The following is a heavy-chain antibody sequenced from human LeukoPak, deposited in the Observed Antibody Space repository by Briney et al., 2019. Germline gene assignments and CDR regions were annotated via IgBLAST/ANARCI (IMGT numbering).Heavy chain of an antibody. CDR3: TRSTLAHNGYGFPIDY. D-gene: IGHD5-12*01. Sequence: SQNLSLTCAISGDDISSNSATWNWIRQSPSRGLEWLGRTYYRSKWHNDYAVSVKSRITINPDTSKNQFSLQLKSVTPDDTAVYYCTRSTLAHNGYGFPIDYWGQGSLVTVSS. CDR2: TYYRSKWHN. CDR1: GDDISSNSAT. J-gene: IGHJ4*02. V-gene: IGHV6-1*01.